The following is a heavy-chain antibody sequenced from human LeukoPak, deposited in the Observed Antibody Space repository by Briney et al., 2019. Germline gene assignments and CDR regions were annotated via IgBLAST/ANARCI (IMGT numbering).Heavy chain of an antibody. CDR3: ARAVAAAEYYYYYYYMDV. D-gene: IGHD6-13*01. V-gene: IGHV4-59*01. Sequence: PSETLSLTCTVSGGSISSYYWSWIRQPPGKGLEWIGYIYYSGSTNYNPSLKSRVTISVDTSKNQFSLKLSSVTAADTAVYYCARAVAAAEYYYYYYYMDVWGKGTTVTVSS. CDR2: IYYSGST. J-gene: IGHJ6*03. CDR1: GGSISSYY.